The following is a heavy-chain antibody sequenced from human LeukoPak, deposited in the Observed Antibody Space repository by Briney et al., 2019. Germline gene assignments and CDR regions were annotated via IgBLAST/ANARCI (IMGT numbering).Heavy chain of an antibody. J-gene: IGHJ3*02. CDR3: AKARGYSYGYDAFDI. Sequence: GGSLRLSCAASGFTFSSYAMSWVRQAPGKGLEWVSAISGSGGSTYYADSVKGRFTISRDNSKNTLYLQMNSLRAEDTALYYCAKARGYSYGYDAFDIWGQGTMVTVSS. V-gene: IGHV3-23*01. CDR1: GFTFSSYA. CDR2: ISGSGGST. D-gene: IGHD5-18*01.